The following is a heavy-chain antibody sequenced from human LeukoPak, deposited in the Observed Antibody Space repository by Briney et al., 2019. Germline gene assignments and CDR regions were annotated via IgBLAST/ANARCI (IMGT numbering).Heavy chain of an antibody. J-gene: IGHJ4*02. D-gene: IGHD2-2*01. CDR3: ARDVVAAVGSFDY. CDR1: GDSINSFY. CDR2: IYTSGST. Sequence: SETLSLTCTVSGDSINSFYWSWIRQPAGKGLEWIGCIYTSGSTNYSPSLKSRVTMSVDTSKNQFSLKLSSVTAADTAVYYCARDVVAAVGSFDYWGQGTQVTVSS. V-gene: IGHV4-4*07.